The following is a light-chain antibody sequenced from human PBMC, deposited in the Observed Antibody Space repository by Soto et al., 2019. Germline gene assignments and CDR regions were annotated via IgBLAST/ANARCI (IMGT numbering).Light chain of an antibody. CDR3: MQALQSLT. V-gene: IGKV2-28*01. J-gene: IGKJ5*01. Sequence: EIVMTQSPRARPVTPGEAASISCRSSQSLLYNNTYNYLDWYVQKPGQSPQLLIYFGSNRAPGVPDRFSGSGPGKDFTLKINRVEAEDVGTYYCMQALQSLTFGQGTRLEIK. CDR1: QSLLYNNTYNY. CDR2: FGS.